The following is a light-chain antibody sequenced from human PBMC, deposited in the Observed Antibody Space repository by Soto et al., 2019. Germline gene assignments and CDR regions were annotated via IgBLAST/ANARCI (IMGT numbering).Light chain of an antibody. CDR3: QHYNNWPPIT. V-gene: IGKV3-15*01. CDR2: SAS. CDR1: LSIGSN. Sequence: EVVMTQSPATLSVSPGERVTLSYRASLSIGSNLAWYQQKLGRPPRLLIYSASTRATGVPDRFSAGGSGTEFTLSIRGLQSEDLAVYYCQHYNNWPPITFGQGTRLEIK. J-gene: IGKJ5*01.